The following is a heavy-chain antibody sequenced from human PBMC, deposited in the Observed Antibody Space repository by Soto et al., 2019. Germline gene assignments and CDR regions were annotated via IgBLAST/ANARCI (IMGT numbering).Heavy chain of an antibody. J-gene: IGHJ4*02. V-gene: IGHV4-38-2*02. CDR3: ARKGYYPSGRINLFDS. Sequence: SETLSLTCTVSGHSISSDYYWGWIRQPPGKGLEWIGSIYPGGGTYYNPSLKSRVTISIDTSKNQFSLRLTSVTAADTAMYYCARKGYYPSGRINLFDSWGQGTLVTVSS. D-gene: IGHD3-10*01. CDR1: GHSISSDYY. CDR2: IYPGGGT.